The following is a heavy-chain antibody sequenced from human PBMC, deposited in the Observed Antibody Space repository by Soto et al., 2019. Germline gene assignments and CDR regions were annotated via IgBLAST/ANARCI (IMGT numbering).Heavy chain of an antibody. Sequence: KTSETLSLTCTVSGGSISSGDYYWSWIRQPPGKGLEWIGYIYYSGSAYYNPSLKSRVTISVDTSKNQFSLKLSSVTAADTAVYYCAREGRDYYDSSGYPEYFQHWGQGTLVTVSS. J-gene: IGHJ1*01. CDR2: IYYSGSA. CDR3: AREGRDYYDSSGYPEYFQH. CDR1: GGSISSGDYY. V-gene: IGHV4-30-4*01. D-gene: IGHD3-22*01.